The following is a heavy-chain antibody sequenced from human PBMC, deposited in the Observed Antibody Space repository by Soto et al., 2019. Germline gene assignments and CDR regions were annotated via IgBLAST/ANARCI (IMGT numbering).Heavy chain of an antibody. V-gene: IGHV1-69*01. CDR3: ARGWRYYDFWSGYYSGFDY. CDR1: GGTFSSYA. J-gene: IGHJ4*02. CDR2: IIPIFGTA. D-gene: IGHD3-3*01. Sequence: QVQLVQSGAEVKKPGSSVKVSCKASGGTFSSYAISWVRQAPGQGLAWMGGIIPIFGTANYAQKFQGRVTITADESTSTAYMELSSLRSEDTAVYYCARGWRYYDFWSGYYSGFDYWGQGTLVTVSS.